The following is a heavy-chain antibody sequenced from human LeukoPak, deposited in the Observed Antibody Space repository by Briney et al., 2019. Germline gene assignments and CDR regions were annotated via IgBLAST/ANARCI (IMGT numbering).Heavy chain of an antibody. V-gene: IGHV4-59*01. J-gene: IGHJ3*02. CDR3: ARSPGGGFDI. D-gene: IGHD2-15*01. Sequence: SETLSLTCTVSGGSITNFYGGWIRQSPGKGLELIGYIYYSETTNYSPSLKSRVSISVDTSKKQFSLKLSSVTAADTAVYYCARSPGGGFDIWGQGTMVTVSS. CDR1: GGSITNFY. CDR2: IYYSETT.